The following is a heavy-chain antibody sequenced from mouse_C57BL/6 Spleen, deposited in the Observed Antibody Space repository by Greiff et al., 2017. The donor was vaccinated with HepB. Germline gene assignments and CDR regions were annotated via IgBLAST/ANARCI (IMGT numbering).Heavy chain of an antibody. J-gene: IGHJ2*01. Sequence: VKLMESGAELARPGASVKMSCKASGYTFTSYTMHWVKQRPGQGLEWIGYINPSSGYTKYNQKFKDKATLTADKSSSTAYMQLSSLTSEDSAVYYCARSPYDYDGGAYYWGQGTTLTVSS. V-gene: IGHV1-4*01. D-gene: IGHD2-4*01. CDR2: INPSSGYT. CDR1: GYTFTSYT. CDR3: ARSPYDYDGGAYY.